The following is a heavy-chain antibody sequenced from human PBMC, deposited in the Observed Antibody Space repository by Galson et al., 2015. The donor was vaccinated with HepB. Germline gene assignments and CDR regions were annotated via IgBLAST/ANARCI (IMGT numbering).Heavy chain of an antibody. V-gene: IGHV1-2*02. CDR2: VSPNTGGT. CDR1: GYTFTGYY. J-gene: IGHJ4*02. Sequence: SVKVSCKASGYTFTGYYIHWVRQAPGQGLEWMGWVSPNTGGTNYAQSFQGRVTMTRDMSINTAYMEVTRLTSDDTAFYYRARGGVVVLPASLTFDYWGQGTLVFVSS. D-gene: IGHD2-2*01. CDR3: ARGGVVVLPASLTFDY.